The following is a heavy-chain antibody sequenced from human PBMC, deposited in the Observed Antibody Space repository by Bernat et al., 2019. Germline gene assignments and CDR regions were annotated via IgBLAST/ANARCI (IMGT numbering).Heavy chain of an antibody. CDR3: ARKGSSSWSYWFDP. V-gene: IGHV4-59*01. Sequence: QVQLQESGPGLVKPSETLSLTCTVSGGSISSYYWSWIRQPPGKGLEWIGYIYYSGSTNYNPSLKSRVTISVDTSKNQFSLKLSSVTAADTAVYSCARKGSSSWSYWFDPWGQGTLVTVSS. J-gene: IGHJ5*02. CDR1: GGSISSYY. CDR2: IYYSGST. D-gene: IGHD6-13*01.